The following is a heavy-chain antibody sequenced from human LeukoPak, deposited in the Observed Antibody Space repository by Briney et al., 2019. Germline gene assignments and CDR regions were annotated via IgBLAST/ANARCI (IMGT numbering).Heavy chain of an antibody. CDR2: ISGSGGST. CDR3: AKDSVYYDNSSYPY. CDR1: GFTFSSYA. V-gene: IGHV3-23*01. Sequence: GGSLRLSCAASGFTFSSYAMSWVRQAPGKGLEWVSAISGSGGSTYYADPVKGRFTISRDNSKNTLYLQMNSLRAEDTAVYYCAKDSVYYDNSSYPYWGQGTLVTVSS. J-gene: IGHJ4*02. D-gene: IGHD3-22*01.